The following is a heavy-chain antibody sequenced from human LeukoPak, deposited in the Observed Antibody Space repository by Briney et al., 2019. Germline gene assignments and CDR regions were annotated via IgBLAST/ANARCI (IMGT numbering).Heavy chain of an antibody. CDR2: ISGDGGST. Sequence: GGSLRLSCAASGFTFDDYAMHWVRQAPGKGLEWVSLISGDGGSTYYADSVKGRFTISRDNSKNSLYLQMNSLRTEDTALYYCANRVVVTVYDAFDIWRQGTMVTVSS. J-gene: IGHJ3*02. CDR1: GFTFDDYA. V-gene: IGHV3-43*02. CDR3: ANRVVVTVYDAFDI. D-gene: IGHD2-21*02.